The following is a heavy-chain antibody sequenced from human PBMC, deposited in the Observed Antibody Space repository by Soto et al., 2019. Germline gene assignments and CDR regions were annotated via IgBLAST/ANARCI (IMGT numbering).Heavy chain of an antibody. V-gene: IGHV1-69*02. Sequence: QVQVVQSRAEVKKPESSVKVSCKPSGGTFNTYTVNWVRLAPGHGLEWMGRFITIPEMANYAQKFQDRVTITADRSTFTANMELNSLTSADTAVYYCAITYCRDNSCPRDFDFWGPGTRVTVSS. CDR1: GGTFNTYT. J-gene: IGHJ4*02. D-gene: IGHD2-21*01. CDR3: AITYCRDNSCPRDFDF. CDR2: FITIPEMA.